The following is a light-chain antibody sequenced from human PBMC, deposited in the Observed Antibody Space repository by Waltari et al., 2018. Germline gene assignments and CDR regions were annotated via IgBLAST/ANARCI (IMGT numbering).Light chain of an antibody. CDR2: EDN. CDR3: RAWDINTVL. CDR1: ELGEKY. J-gene: IGLJ2*01. V-gene: IGLV3-1*01. Sequence: SYELTQPPSVSVSPGQTASITCSGDELGEKYVCWYQKKPGQSPVLVIDEDNKRPSGNPDRFSGSNSGNTATMSISGTQAMDESAYDRRAWDINTVLFGGGTKLTVL.